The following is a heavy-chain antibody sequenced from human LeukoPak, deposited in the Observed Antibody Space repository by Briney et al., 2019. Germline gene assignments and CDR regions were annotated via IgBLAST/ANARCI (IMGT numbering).Heavy chain of an antibody. Sequence: GASVQVSCKASGYTFTSYGISWVRQAPGQGLEWMGWICAYNGNTNYAHKLQGRVTMTTDTSTSTAYTELRSLRSDDTAVYYCARVGSSGWSQEVDYWGQGTLVTVSS. CDR1: GYTFTSYG. CDR2: ICAYNGNT. J-gene: IGHJ4*02. D-gene: IGHD6-19*01. CDR3: ARVGSSGWSQEVDY. V-gene: IGHV1-18*01.